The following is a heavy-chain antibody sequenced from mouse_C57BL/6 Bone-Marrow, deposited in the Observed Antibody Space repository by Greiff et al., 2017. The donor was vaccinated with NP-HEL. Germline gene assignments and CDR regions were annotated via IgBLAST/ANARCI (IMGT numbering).Heavy chain of an antibody. V-gene: IGHV1-50*01. J-gene: IGHJ2*01. Sequence: QVQLQQPGAELVKPGASVKLSCKASGYTFTSYWMQWVKRRPGQGLEWIGEIDPSDSYTNYNQKFKGKATLTVDTSSSTAYMQLSSLTSEDSAVYYCARSGELYYGSSIFDYWGQGTTLTVSS. CDR1: GYTFTSYW. CDR3: ARSGELYYGSSIFDY. D-gene: IGHD1-1*01. CDR2: IDPSDSYT.